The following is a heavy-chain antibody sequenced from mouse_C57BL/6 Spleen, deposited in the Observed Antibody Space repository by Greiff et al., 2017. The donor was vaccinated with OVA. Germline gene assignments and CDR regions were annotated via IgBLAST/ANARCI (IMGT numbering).Heavy chain of an antibody. Sequence: VKLVESGAELARPGASVKLSCKASGYTFTSYGISWVKQRTGQGLEWIGEIYPRSGNTYYNEKFKGKATLTADKSSSTAYMELRSLTSEDSAVYFCARGGLNWDGWGQGTTLTVSS. D-gene: IGHD4-1*01. V-gene: IGHV1-81*01. CDR3: ARGGLNWDG. CDR1: GYTFTSYG. J-gene: IGHJ2*01. CDR2: IYPRSGNT.